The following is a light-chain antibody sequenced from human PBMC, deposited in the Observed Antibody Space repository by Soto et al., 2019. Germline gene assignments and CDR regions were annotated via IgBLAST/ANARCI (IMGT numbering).Light chain of an antibody. CDR1: SSDVGDGDF. J-gene: IGLJ3*02. CDR2: KVS. Sequence: QSALTQPASVSGSPRQSITISCTGTSSDVGDGDFVSWYQQRPGNAPKLMIYKVSNRPSGVSNRFSGSKSGNTASLTISGLKAEDEADYYCCSYTRSYTWVFGGWTKLTVL. V-gene: IGLV2-14*01. CDR3: CSYTRSYTWV.